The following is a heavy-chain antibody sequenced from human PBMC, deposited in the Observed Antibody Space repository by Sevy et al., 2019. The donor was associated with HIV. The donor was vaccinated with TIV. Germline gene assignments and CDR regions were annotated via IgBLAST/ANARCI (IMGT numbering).Heavy chain of an antibody. CDR3: AREMAIITRYIDY. D-gene: IGHD5-12*01. V-gene: IGHV3-23*01. CDR1: GFTFSTYA. Sequence: GGSLRLACAGSGFTFSTYAMNWVRRAPGKGLEWVSGLSGSGGSTDYADSVKGRFTISRDNSKKTLYLQMNSLRGEDTAVYYSAREMAIITRYIDYWDQGTLVTVSS. J-gene: IGHJ4*02. CDR2: LSGSGGST.